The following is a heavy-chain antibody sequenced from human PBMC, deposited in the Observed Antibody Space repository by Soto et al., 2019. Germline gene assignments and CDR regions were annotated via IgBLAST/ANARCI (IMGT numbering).Heavy chain of an antibody. CDR1: GFTFSSYG. Sequence: VQLVESGGGVVQPGRSLRLSCAASGFTFSSYGMHWVRQAPGKGLEWVAVISYDGSNKYYADSVKGRFTISRDNSKNTLYLQMNSLRAEDTAVYYCARSLTGAFDYWGQGTLVTVSS. CDR2: ISYDGSNK. D-gene: IGHD3-9*01. J-gene: IGHJ4*02. V-gene: IGHV3-30*03. CDR3: ARSLTGAFDY.